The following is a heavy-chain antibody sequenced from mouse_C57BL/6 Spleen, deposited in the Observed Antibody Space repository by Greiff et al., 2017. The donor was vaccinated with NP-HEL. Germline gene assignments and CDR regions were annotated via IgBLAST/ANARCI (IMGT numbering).Heavy chain of an antibody. Sequence: VQLQQPGAELVRPGTSVKLSCKASGYTFTSYWMHWVKQRPGQGLEWIGVIDPSDSYTNYNQKFKGKATLTVDTSSSTAYMQLSSLTSEDSAVYYCARKGIYDYDVPDYWGQGTTLTVSS. J-gene: IGHJ2*01. V-gene: IGHV1-59*01. CDR2: IDPSDSYT. D-gene: IGHD2-4*01. CDR1: GYTFTSYW. CDR3: ARKGIYDYDVPDY.